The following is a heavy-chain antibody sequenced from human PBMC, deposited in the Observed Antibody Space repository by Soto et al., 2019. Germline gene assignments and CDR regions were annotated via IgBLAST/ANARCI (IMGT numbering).Heavy chain of an antibody. Sequence: ASVKVSCKASGYTFTSFYVHWVRQAPGQGLEWMGVINPNGGSTAYAQKFQGRVTTTRDTSTSTVYMELSSLRSEDTAVFYCARLATVTPPYYFDYWGQGTLVTVSS. CDR2: INPNGGST. D-gene: IGHD4-17*01. J-gene: IGHJ4*02. CDR3: ARLATVTPPYYFDY. V-gene: IGHV1-46*01. CDR1: GYTFTSFY.